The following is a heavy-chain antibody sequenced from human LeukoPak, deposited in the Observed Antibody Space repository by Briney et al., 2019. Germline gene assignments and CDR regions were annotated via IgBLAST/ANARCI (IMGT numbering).Heavy chain of an antibody. CDR2: IYYSGST. V-gene: IGHV4-59*01. CDR1: GAPISSYY. J-gene: IGHJ4*02. CDR3: ARVAVATREYFDF. D-gene: IGHD5-12*01. Sequence: SETLSLTCTVSGAPISSYYWSWIRQSPGKGLEWIGYIYYSGSTNYNPSLKSRVTISVDTSKNQFSLKLSSVTAADTAVYYCARVAVATREYFDFWGQGTLVTVSS.